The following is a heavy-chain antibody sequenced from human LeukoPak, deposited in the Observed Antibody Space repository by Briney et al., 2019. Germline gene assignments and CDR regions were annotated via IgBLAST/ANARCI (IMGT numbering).Heavy chain of an antibody. Sequence: PGGSLRLSCAASGFTFSSSAMHWVRQAPGKGLEWVALISYDGGIKSYADSVKGRFTISRDNSKNTLYLQMNSLRPEDTAVYYCPKAGVIYGDYASRYFDLWGRGSLVTVS. CDR1: GFTFSSSA. CDR2: ISYDGGIK. J-gene: IGHJ2*01. CDR3: PKAGVIYGDYASRYFDL. V-gene: IGHV3-30*04. D-gene: IGHD4-17*01.